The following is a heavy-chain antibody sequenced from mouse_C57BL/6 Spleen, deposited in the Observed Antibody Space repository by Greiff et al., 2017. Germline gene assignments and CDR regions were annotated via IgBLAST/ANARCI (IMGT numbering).Heavy chain of an antibody. V-gene: IGHV1-81*01. Sequence: QVQLKQSGAELARPGASVKLSCKASGYTFTSYGISWVKQRTGQGLEWIGEIYPRSGNTYYNEKFKGKATLTADKSSSTAYMELRSLTSEDSAVYFCARSLANWDVAYAMDYWGQGTSVTVSS. J-gene: IGHJ4*01. CDR2: IYPRSGNT. D-gene: IGHD4-1*01. CDR1: GYTFTSYG. CDR3: ARSLANWDVAYAMDY.